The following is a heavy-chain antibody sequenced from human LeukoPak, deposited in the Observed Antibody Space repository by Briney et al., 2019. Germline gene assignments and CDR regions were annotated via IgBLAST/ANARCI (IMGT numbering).Heavy chain of an antibody. CDR1: GYTFTSYG. V-gene: IGHV1-18*01. D-gene: IGHD3-10*01. CDR2: ISAYNGNT. CDR3: ASNQTPYYYGSGSYYSPAYYIDV. J-gene: IGHJ6*03. Sequence: ASVKVSCKASGYTFTSYGISWVRQAPGQGLEWMGWISAYNGNTNYAQKLQGRVTMTTDTSTSTAYMELRSLRSDDTAVYYCASNQTPYYYGSGSYYSPAYYIDVWGKGTTVTVSS.